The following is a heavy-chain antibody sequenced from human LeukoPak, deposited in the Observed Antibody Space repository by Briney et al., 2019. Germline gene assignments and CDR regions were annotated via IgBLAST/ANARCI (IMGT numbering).Heavy chain of an antibody. D-gene: IGHD3-22*01. V-gene: IGHV3-53*04. Sequence: ETLSLTCTVSGGSISSYYWSWIRQPPGKGLEWVSVIYSGGSTYYADSVKGRFTISRHNSKNTLYLQMNSLRAEDTAVYYCARVRTMINWGQGTLVTVSS. J-gene: IGHJ4*02. CDR2: IYSGGST. CDR1: GGSISSYY. CDR3: ARVRTMIN.